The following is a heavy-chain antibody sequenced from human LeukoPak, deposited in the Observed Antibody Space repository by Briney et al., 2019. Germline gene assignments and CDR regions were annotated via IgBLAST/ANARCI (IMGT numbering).Heavy chain of an antibody. CDR3: ARGDPDYGDATIDY. CDR2: IYYSGST. Sequence: SETLSPTCTVSGGSVSSGSYYWSWIRQPPGKGLEWIGYIYYSGSTYYNPSLKSRVTISVDTSKNQFSLKLSSVTAADTAVYYCARGDPDYGDATIDYWGQGTLVTVSS. V-gene: IGHV4-61*01. D-gene: IGHD4-17*01. J-gene: IGHJ4*02. CDR1: GGSVSSGSYY.